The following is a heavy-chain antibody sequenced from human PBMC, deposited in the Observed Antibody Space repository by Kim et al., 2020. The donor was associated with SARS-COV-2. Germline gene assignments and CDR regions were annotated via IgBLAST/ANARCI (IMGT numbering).Heavy chain of an antibody. CDR2: IYYSGST. Sequence: SETLSLTCAVSGYSISSSNWWGWIRQPPGKGLEWIGYIYYSGSTYYNPSLKSRVTMSVDTSKNQFSLKLSSVTAVDTAVYYCARTVSDCGGDCYSGWFDPWGQGTLVTVSS. D-gene: IGHD2-21*02. J-gene: IGHJ5*02. CDR1: GYSISSSNW. CDR3: ARTVSDCGGDCYSGWFDP. V-gene: IGHV4-28*01.